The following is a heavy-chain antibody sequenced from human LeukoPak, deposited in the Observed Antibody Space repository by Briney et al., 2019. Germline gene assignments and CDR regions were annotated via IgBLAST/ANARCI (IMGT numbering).Heavy chain of an antibody. D-gene: IGHD2-8*01. V-gene: IGHV3-74*01. CDR3: ATSTIVQSYYYGLDV. Sequence: PGGSLRLSCAASGFTFSDFWMHWVRQDSGKGLVWVSRINSDGSSIGYADSVKGRFTISRDNAKNTLYLQMNSLRAEDTAVYYCATSTIVQSYYYGLDVWGQGTTVTVSS. J-gene: IGHJ6*02. CDR2: INSDGSSI. CDR1: GFTFSDFW.